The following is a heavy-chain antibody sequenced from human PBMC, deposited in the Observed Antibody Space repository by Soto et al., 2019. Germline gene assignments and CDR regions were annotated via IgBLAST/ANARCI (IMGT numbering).Heavy chain of an antibody. V-gene: IGHV3-23*01. CDR1: EFNFSNYA. D-gene: IGHD1-26*01. Sequence: PGGSLRLSCAASEFNFSNYAMAWVRQAPGKGLEWVSHITASGATTYYADSVKGRFTISRDNSKNTLYLHMSALRAEDTAIFFCAKDRASGSGYCYDSWGQGTLVTVSS. CDR2: ITASGATT. J-gene: IGHJ4*02. CDR3: AKDRASGSGYCYDS.